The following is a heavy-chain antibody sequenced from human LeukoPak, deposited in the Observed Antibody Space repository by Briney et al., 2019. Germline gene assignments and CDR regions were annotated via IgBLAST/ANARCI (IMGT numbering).Heavy chain of an antibody. CDR2: ISSSSYI. Sequence: GGALRLSFSTSWFPLSKLSIKLVRQAPGEGLEWVSSISSSSYIYYADSVKGRFTISRDNAKNSLYLQMNSLRAEDTAVYYCASPGDRRMDVWGKGTTVTVSS. V-gene: IGHV3-21*01. D-gene: IGHD1-14*01. CDR3: ASPGDRRMDV. CDR1: WFPLSKLS. J-gene: IGHJ6*04.